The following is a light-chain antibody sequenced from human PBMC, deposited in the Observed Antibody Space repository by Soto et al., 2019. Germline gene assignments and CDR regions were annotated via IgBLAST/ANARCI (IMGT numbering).Light chain of an antibody. Sequence: DIVMTQSPDSLAVSLGERATINCKSSQSVLYSSNNKNYLAWYQQKPRQPPKLLIYWASTRESGVADRFSGSGSGTDFTLTISSLQAEDVAVYYCQQYYSTPLTFGGGTKVEIK. CDR1: QSVLYSSNNKNY. CDR2: WAS. J-gene: IGKJ4*01. CDR3: QQYYSTPLT. V-gene: IGKV4-1*01.